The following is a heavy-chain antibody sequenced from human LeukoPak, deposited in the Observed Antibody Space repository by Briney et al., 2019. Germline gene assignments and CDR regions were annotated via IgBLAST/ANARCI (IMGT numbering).Heavy chain of an antibody. J-gene: IGHJ4*02. D-gene: IGHD1-26*01. CDR2: ISLAGQT. CDR1: GGSISGTNW. V-gene: IGHV4/OR15-8*02. CDR3: SRESGAFCPFGY. Sequence: TSETLSLTCGVSGGSISGTNWWSWVRQPPGQGLEWIGEISLAGQTNYNPSLNGRVTMSLDKSSSQLSLNLTSVTAADTATYYCSRESGAFCPFGYWGQGTLVIVSS.